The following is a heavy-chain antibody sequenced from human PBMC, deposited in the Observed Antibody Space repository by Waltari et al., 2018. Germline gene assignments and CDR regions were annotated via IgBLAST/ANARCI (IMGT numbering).Heavy chain of an antibody. D-gene: IGHD6-19*01. CDR3: ARPIAVAGSPYWFDP. CDR2: ISSRAAST. CDR1: GFTFRNYA. V-gene: IGHV3-23*01. Sequence: EVQLLESGGGLIQPGGSLRLSCAAPGFTFRNYAMSWVRQAPGKGLEWVSGISSRAASTNYADSVRGRFTISRDNSKDTLYLQMNSLRAEDTAVYYCARPIAVAGSPYWFDPWGQGTLVTVSS. J-gene: IGHJ5*02.